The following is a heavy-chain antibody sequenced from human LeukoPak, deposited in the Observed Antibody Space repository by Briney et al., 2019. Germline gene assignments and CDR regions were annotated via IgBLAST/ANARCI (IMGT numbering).Heavy chain of an antibody. CDR3: ASWGYFDY. Sequence: GGSLRLSCAASGFTLSSYAMHWVRQAPGKGLEWVAVISYDGSNKYYADSVKGRFTISRDNSKNTLYLQMNSLRAEDTAVYYCASWGYFDYWGQGTLVTVSS. CDR1: GFTLSSYA. J-gene: IGHJ4*02. D-gene: IGHD7-27*01. V-gene: IGHV3-30-3*01. CDR2: ISYDGSNK.